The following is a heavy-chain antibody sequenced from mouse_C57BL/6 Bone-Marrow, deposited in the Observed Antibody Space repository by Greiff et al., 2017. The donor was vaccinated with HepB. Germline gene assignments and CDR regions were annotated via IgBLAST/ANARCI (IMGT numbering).Heavy chain of an antibody. Sequence: QVQLQQPGAELVKPGASVKLSCKASGYTFTSYWMHWVKQRPGQGLEWIGMIYPNSGSTNYNEKFKSKATLTVDKSSSTAYMQLSSLTSEDSAVYYCARTGSSCFNYWGQGTTLTVSS. D-gene: IGHD1-3*01. V-gene: IGHV1-64*01. CDR1: GYTFTSYW. CDR3: ARTGSSCFNY. CDR2: IYPNSGST. J-gene: IGHJ2*01.